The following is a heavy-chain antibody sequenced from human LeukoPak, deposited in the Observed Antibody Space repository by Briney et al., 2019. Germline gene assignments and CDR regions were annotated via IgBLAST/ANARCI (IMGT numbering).Heavy chain of an antibody. CDR1: GFTFSSYG. D-gene: IGHD3-22*01. Sequence: GRSLRLSCAASGFTFSSYGMHWVRQAPGKGVEWVGRIKSKTDGGTTDYAAPVKGRFTISRDDSKNTLYLQMNSLRAEDTAVYYCARAPYYYDSSGNYFDYWGQGTLVTVSS. CDR3: ARAPYYYDSSGNYFDY. V-gene: IGHV3-15*01. J-gene: IGHJ4*02. CDR2: IKSKTDGGTT.